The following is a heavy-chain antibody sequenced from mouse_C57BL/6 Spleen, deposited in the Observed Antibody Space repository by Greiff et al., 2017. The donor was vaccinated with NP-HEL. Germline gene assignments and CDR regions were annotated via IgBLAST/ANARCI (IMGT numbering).Heavy chain of an antibody. CDR2: IYPRSGNT. CDR3: ARGGLGKDWYFDV. Sequence: VQLQQSGAELARPGASVKLSCKASGYTFTSYGISWVKQRTGQGLEWIGEIYPRSGNTYYNEKFKGKATLTADKCSSTAYMELRSLTSEDSAVYFCARGGLGKDWYFDVWGTGTTVTVSS. J-gene: IGHJ1*03. D-gene: IGHD3-1*01. V-gene: IGHV1-81*01. CDR1: GYTFTSYG.